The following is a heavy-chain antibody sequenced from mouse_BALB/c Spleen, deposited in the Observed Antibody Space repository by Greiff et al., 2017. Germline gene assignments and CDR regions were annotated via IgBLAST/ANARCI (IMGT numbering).Heavy chain of an antibody. Sequence: EVMLVESGGGLVKPGGSLKLSCAASGFTFSSYAMSWVRQSPEKRLEWVAEISSGGSYTYYPDTVTGRFTISRDNAKNTLYLEMSSLRSEDTAMYYCARDGPWFAYWGQGTLVTVSA. CDR1: GFTFSSYA. CDR3: ARDGPWFAY. J-gene: IGHJ3*01. CDR2: ISSGGSYT. V-gene: IGHV5-9-4*01.